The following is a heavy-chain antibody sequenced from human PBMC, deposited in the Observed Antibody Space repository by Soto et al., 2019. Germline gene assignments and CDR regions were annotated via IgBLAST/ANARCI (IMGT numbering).Heavy chain of an antibody. D-gene: IGHD3-9*01. J-gene: IGHJ6*02. CDR2: IIPIFGTA. CDR1: GGTFSSYA. Sequence: SVKVSCKASGGTFSSYAISWVRQAPGQGLEWMGGIIPIFGTANYAQKFQGRVTITADKSTSTAYMELSSLRSEDTAVYYCARSDLDNYYYYGMDVWGQGTTVTVSS. V-gene: IGHV1-69*06. CDR3: ARSDLDNYYYYGMDV.